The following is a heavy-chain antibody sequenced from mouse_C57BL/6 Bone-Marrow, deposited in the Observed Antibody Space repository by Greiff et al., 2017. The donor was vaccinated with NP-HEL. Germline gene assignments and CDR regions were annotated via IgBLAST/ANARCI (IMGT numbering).Heavy chain of an antibody. CDR2: ISYDGSN. V-gene: IGHV3-6*01. J-gene: IGHJ4*01. CDR1: GYSITSGYY. D-gene: IGHD1-1*01. CDR3: ARVITTVVARGAMDY. Sequence: EVQVVESGPGLVKPSQSLSLTCSVTGYSITSGYYWNWIRQFPGNKLEWMGYISYDGSNNYNPSLKNRISITRDTSKNQFFLKLNSVTTEDTATYYCARVITTVVARGAMDYWGQGTSVTVSS.